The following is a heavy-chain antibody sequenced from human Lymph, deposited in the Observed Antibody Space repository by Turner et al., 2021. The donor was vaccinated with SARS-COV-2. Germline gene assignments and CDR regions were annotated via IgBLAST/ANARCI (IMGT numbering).Heavy chain of an antibody. CDR3: AREGQVGATTGVDY. V-gene: IGHV3-33*01. J-gene: IGHJ4*02. CDR1: GFTFSNYG. CDR2: IWYDGSNK. D-gene: IGHD1-26*01. Sequence: QVQLVESGGGVVQPGRSLRLPCAASGFTFSNYGMHWGRQAPGKGLEWVAVIWYDGSNKYYADSVKGRFTISRDNSKNTLYLQMNSLRAEDTAVYYCAREGQVGATTGVDYWGQGTLVTVSS.